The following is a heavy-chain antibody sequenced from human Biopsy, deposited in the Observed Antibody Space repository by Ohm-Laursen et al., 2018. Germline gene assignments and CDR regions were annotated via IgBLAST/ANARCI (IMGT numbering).Heavy chain of an antibody. Sequence: ASVKVSCKASSYTFTDYNIHWMRQAPGQGLEWLGYINCKTGATNYAQKFQGTATMTRDTSISTAYLALGSLRSADTAIYYCARDPLNGHRHFDYWGQGSLVTVSS. CDR2: INCKTGAT. D-gene: IGHD2-8*01. CDR3: ARDPLNGHRHFDY. J-gene: IGHJ4*02. CDR1: SYTFTDYN. V-gene: IGHV1-2*02.